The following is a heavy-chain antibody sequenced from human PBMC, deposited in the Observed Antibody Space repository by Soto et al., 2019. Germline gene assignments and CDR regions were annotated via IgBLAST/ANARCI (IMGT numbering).Heavy chain of an antibody. Sequence: ASVKVSCKASGYTFTSYGISWVRQAPGQGLEWMGWISAYNGNTNYAQKLQGRVTMTTDTSTSTAYMELRSLRSDDTAVYYCAREGKSGDFWSGSALGYYYYMDVWGKETTVTVSS. V-gene: IGHV1-18*01. D-gene: IGHD3-3*01. CDR1: GYTFTSYG. CDR3: AREGKSGDFWSGSALGYYYYMDV. CDR2: ISAYNGNT. J-gene: IGHJ6*03.